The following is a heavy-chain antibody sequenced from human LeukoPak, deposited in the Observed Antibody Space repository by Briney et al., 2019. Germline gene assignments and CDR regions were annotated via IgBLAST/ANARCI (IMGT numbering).Heavy chain of an antibody. D-gene: IGHD3-22*01. CDR3: ARHRYYDYDAFDI. CDR1: GYTFTTYW. J-gene: IGHJ3*02. V-gene: IGHV5-51*01. Sequence: GESLKISCKGSGYTFTTYWIGWVRQMPGKGLEYMGIINPGDSDTRYSPSFQGQVTISADKSISTAYLQWSSLKASDTAMYYCARHRYYDYDAFDIWGQGTMVTVSS. CDR2: INPGDSDT.